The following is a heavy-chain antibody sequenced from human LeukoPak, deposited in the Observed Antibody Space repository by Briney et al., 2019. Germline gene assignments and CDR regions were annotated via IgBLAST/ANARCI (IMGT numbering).Heavy chain of an antibody. J-gene: IGHJ4*02. CDR3: AREQYYFDY. D-gene: IGHD4-11*01. Sequence: WGSLRLSCAASGFTFISYAMHWIRQAPGKGLEWVAVISYDGSNKYYADSVKGRFIISRDNSKNTLYLQMSSLRAEDTAVYYCAREQYYFDYWGEGTLVSVSS. V-gene: IGHV3-30*15. CDR2: ISYDGSNK. CDR1: GFTFISYA.